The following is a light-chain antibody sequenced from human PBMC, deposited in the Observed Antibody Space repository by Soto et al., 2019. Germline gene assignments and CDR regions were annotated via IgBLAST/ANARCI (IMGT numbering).Light chain of an antibody. J-gene: IGKJ1*01. Sequence: DIQMTQSPSTLSASVGDRVTITCWASQSISSWLAWYQQKPGKAPKLLIYAASTLQSGVPSRFSGSGSGTDFTLTISCLQSEDFATYYCQQYYSYPTWTFGQGTKVDIK. CDR1: QSISSW. CDR3: QQYYSYPTWT. CDR2: AAS. V-gene: IGKV1-5*01.